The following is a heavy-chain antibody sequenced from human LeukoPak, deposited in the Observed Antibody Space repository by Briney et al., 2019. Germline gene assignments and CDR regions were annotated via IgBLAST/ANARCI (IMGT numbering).Heavy chain of an antibody. CDR2: IYYSGST. J-gene: IGHJ4*02. Sequence: PSETLSLTCTVSDSSISSYYWSWLRQPPGKGLEWIGYIYYSGSTNYNPSLKSRLTISVDTSKNQFSLSLSSVTAADTAVYYCARVIRTVTTSNYYFDYWGQGILVTVSP. CDR1: DSSISSYY. CDR3: ARVIRTVTTSNYYFDY. D-gene: IGHD4-17*01. V-gene: IGHV4-59*08.